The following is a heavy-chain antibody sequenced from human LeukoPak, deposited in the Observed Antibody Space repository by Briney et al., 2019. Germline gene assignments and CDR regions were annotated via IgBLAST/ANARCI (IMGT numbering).Heavy chain of an antibody. CDR1: GYSISSGYY. D-gene: IGHD3-3*01. Sequence: SETLSLTCTVSGYSISSGYYWGWIRQPPGKGLEWIGSIYHRGSTYYNPSLKSRVTISVDTSKNQFSLKLSSVTAADTAVYYCASWYYDFWSGYGARDAFDIWGQGTMVTVSS. J-gene: IGHJ3*02. CDR3: ASWYYDFWSGYGARDAFDI. CDR2: IYHRGST. V-gene: IGHV4-38-2*02.